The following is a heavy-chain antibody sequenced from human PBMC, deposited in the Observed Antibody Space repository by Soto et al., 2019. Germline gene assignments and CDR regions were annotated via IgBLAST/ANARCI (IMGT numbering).Heavy chain of an antibody. CDR3: AKDRGTGRFAFDI. CDR1: GFTFSSYA. CDR2: ISGSGGST. V-gene: IGHV3-23*01. Sequence: GGSLRLSCAASGFTFSSYAMSWVRQAPGKGLEWVSAISGSGGSTYYADSGKGRLTISRDNSKNTLYLQMNSLRAEDTAVYYCAKDRGTGRFAFDIWGQGTMVTVSS. D-gene: IGHD3-10*01. J-gene: IGHJ3*02.